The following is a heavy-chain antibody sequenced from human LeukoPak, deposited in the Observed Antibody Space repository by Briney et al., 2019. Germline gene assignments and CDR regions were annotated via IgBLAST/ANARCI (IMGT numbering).Heavy chain of an antibody. CDR2: ISSSSSYI. CDR3: ARDTRWPQTPGDFDY. Sequence: PGGSLRLSCAASGFTFSSYSMNWVRQAPGKGLEWVSSISSSSSYIYYADSVKGRFTISRDNAKNSLYLQMNSLRAEDTAVYYCARDTRWPQTPGDFDYWGQGTLVTVSS. V-gene: IGHV3-21*01. D-gene: IGHD5-24*01. CDR1: GFTFSSYS. J-gene: IGHJ4*02.